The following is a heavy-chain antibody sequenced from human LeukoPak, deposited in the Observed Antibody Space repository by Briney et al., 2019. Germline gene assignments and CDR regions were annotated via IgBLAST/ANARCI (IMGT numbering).Heavy chain of an antibody. V-gene: IGHV4-4*02. J-gene: IGHJ5*02. Sequence: SGTLSLTCVVSGGSISSSNWWNWVRQPPGKGLEWIGEFSHSGGTNYNPSLKSRVTISVDKSKNQFSLNLNSVTAADTAVYYCATRVDPWGQGTLVTVSS. CDR1: GGSISSSNW. CDR2: FSHSGGT. CDR3: ATRVDP. D-gene: IGHD3-10*01.